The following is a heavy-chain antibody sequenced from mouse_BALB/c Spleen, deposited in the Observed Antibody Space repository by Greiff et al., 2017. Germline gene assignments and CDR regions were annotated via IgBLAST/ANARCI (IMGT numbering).Heavy chain of an antibody. V-gene: IGHV2-6-4*01. CDR1: GFSLSRYS. J-gene: IGHJ3*01. D-gene: IGHD1-2*01. CDR3: ARNSPIHTATPFAY. CDR2: IWGGGST. Sequence: QVHVKQSGPGLVAPSQSLSITCTVSGFSLSRYSVHWVRQPPGKGLEWLGMIWGGGSTDYNSALKSRLSISKDNSKSQVFLKMNSLQTDDTAMYYCARNSPIHTATPFAYWGQGTLVTVSA.